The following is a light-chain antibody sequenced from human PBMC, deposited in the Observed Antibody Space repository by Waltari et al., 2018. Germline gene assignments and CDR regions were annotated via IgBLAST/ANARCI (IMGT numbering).Light chain of an antibody. CDR1: GDYSAYA. CDR3: QTWGMNIQV. J-gene: IGLJ3*02. CDR2: VNSDGSH. Sequence: QLVLTQSPSASASLGASVKLTCTLTGDYSAYALAWPQQQPEKGPRYLMNVNSDGSHDKADGIPERFSGSSAGAERYLIISRLQSDDEADYFCQTWGMNIQVFGGGTRLTVL. V-gene: IGLV4-69*01.